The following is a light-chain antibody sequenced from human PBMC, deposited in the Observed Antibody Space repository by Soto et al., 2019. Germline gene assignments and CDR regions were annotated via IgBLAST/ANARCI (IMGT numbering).Light chain of an antibody. V-gene: IGLV2-14*01. J-gene: IGLJ2*01. Sequence: QLVLTQPASVSGSPGQSITISCTGASSDVGGYDYVSWYQHHPGKAPKLLIYEVSNRPSGVSNRFSGSKSGNTAALTISGLHAEDEADYYCSSSTSSSTLFGGGTKLTVL. CDR2: EVS. CDR3: SSSTSSSTL. CDR1: SSDVGGYDY.